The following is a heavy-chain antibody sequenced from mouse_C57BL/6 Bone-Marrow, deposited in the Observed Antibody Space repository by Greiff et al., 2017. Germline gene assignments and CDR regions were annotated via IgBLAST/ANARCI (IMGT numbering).Heavy chain of an antibody. Sequence: QVQLQQPGAELVKPGASVKVSCKASGYTFTSYWMHWVKQRPGQGLEWIGRIHPSDSDTNYNQKFKGKATLTVAKSSSTAYMQLSSLTSEDSAVYYCAIPGDLTAYAMDYWGQGTSVTVSA. V-gene: IGHV1-74*01. CDR3: AIPGDLTAYAMDY. J-gene: IGHJ4*01. CDR2: IHPSDSDT. D-gene: IGHD4-1*01. CDR1: GYTFTSYW.